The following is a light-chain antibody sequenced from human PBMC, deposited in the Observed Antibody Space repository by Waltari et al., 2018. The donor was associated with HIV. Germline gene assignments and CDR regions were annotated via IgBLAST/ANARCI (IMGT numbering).Light chain of an antibody. Sequence: IQMTQSPLALSASLGKRVTITCRSSQNIENYVNWYQQKPGKAPKLLIYAATTLHSGVPSRFSGSGSGTEFTLSVASLEREDAATYFCQQSYSTPPYTFGQGTKVQI. CDR2: AAT. CDR3: QQSYSTPPYT. CDR1: QNIENY. J-gene: IGKJ2*01. V-gene: IGKV1-39*01.